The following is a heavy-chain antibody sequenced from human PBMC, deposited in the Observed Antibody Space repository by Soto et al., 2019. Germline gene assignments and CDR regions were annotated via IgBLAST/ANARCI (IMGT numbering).Heavy chain of an antibody. CDR2: INPNSGGT. CDR3: ARTPSSGWYENAFDI. V-gene: IGHV1-2*04. D-gene: IGHD6-19*01. J-gene: IGHJ3*02. Sequence: QVPLVQSGAEVKKPGASVKVSCKASGYTFTGYYMHWVRQAPGQGLEWMGWINPNSGGTNYAQKFQGWVTMTRDTSISTAYMELSRLRSDDTAVYYCARTPSSGWYENAFDIWGQGTMVTVSS. CDR1: GYTFTGYY.